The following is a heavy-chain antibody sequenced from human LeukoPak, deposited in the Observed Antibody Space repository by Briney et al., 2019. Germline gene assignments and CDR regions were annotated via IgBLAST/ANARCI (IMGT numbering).Heavy chain of an antibody. CDR3: ATGWGYFDY. V-gene: IGHV4-39*07. J-gene: IGHJ4*02. CDR1: GGSISSSIYY. Sequence: SETLSLTCIVSGGSISSSIYYWAWVRQPPGKGLEWIGTVFYNGATQYSPSLRSRVTISIDTSKNQFSLKLSSVTAADTAVYYCATGWGYFDYWGQGTLVTVSS. D-gene: IGHD7-27*01. CDR2: VFYNGAT.